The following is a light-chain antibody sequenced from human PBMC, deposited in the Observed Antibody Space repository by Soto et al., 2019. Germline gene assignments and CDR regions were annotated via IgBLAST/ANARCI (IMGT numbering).Light chain of an antibody. CDR1: QSVTSGY. CDR3: QQDGSTPLT. V-gene: IGKV3-20*01. Sequence: EVVLTQSPGILSLSPGERATLSCRASQSVTSGYLAWYQQKPGQAHSLLIFGASSRATGIPDRFSGSGSWTDFTLSISSLEPEDLAVYYCQQDGSTPLTFGGGTKVEIK. J-gene: IGKJ4*01. CDR2: GAS.